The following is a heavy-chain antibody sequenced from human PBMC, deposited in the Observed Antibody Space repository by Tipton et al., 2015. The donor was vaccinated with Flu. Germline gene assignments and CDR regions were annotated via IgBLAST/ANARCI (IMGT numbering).Heavy chain of an antibody. CDR2: INSDGSST. Sequence: SLRLSCAASGFTFSSYWMHWVRQAPGKGLVWVSRINSDGSSTSYADSVKGRFTISRDNAKNTLYLQMNSLRAEDTAVYYCARAGGYCSSTSCKSPWDYGTDVWGQGTTVTVSS. CDR1: GFTFSSYW. D-gene: IGHD2-2*01. CDR3: ARAGGYCSSTSCKSPWDYGTDV. J-gene: IGHJ6*02. V-gene: IGHV3-74*01.